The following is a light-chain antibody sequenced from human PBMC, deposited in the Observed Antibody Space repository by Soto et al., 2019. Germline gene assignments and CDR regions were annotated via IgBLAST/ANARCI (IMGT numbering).Light chain of an antibody. V-gene: IGKV1-5*03. CDR1: QTISSW. J-gene: IGKJ1*01. CDR2: KAS. Sequence: DIQMTQSPSTLSGSVGYRFAMTCLASQTISSWLAWYQQKPGKAPKLLIYKASTLKSGVPSRFSGSGSGTESTLTISSLQPDDFATYYCQRYNSYSEAFGQGTKV. CDR3: QRYNSYSEA.